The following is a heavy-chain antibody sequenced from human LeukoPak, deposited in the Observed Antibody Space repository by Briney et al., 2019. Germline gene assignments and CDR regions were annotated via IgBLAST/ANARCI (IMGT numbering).Heavy chain of an antibody. J-gene: IGHJ6*03. V-gene: IGHV3-30*04. CDR1: GFTFSSYA. CDR3: ARDWGDYYDSSGYPGYYYYMDV. Sequence: GRSLRLSCAASGFTFSSYAMHWVRQAPGKGLEWVAVISYDGSNKYYADSVKGRFTISRDNSKNTLYLQMNSLRAEDTAVYYCARDWGDYYDSSGYPGYYYYMDVWGKGTTVTVSS. D-gene: IGHD3-22*01. CDR2: ISYDGSNK.